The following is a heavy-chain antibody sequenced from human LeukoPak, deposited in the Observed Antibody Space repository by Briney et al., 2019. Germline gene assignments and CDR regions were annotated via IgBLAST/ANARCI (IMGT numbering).Heavy chain of an antibody. CDR3: ATGGEADDAFDI. CDR1: GGTFSSYA. Sequence: ASVKVSCKASGGTFSSYAISWVRQAPGQGLEWMGGIIPIFGTANYAQKFQGRVTITADESTSTAYMELRSLRSDDTAVYYCATGGEADDAFDIWGQGTMVTVSS. V-gene: IGHV1-69*01. D-gene: IGHD2-8*02. CDR2: IIPIFGTA. J-gene: IGHJ3*02.